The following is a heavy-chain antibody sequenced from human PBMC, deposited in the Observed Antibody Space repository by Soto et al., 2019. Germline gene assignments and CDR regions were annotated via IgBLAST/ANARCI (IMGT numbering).Heavy chain of an antibody. CDR1: GFTFSSYA. CDR2: ISGSGGST. CDR3: AKDLVSRPVVAGYYFDY. D-gene: IGHD6-19*01. J-gene: IGHJ4*02. V-gene: IGHV3-23*01. Sequence: EVQLLESGGGLVQPGGSLRLSCAASGFTFSSYAMSWVRQAPGKGLEWVSAISGSGGSTYYADSVKGRFTISRDNSKNTLYLQMNSLRAEDTAVYYCAKDLVSRPVVAGYYFDYWGQGTLVTVSS.